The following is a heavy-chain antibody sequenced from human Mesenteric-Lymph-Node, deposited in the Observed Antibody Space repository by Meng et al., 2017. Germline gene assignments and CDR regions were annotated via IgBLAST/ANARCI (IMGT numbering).Heavy chain of an antibody. CDR2: ISSSGSTI. V-gene: IGHV3-11*04. Sequence: GESLKISCAASGFTFSDYYMSWIRQAPGKGLEWVSYISSSGSTIYYADSVKGRFTISRDNAKNSLYLQMNSRRAEDTAVYYCARDARLYYYDSSPYYFDYWGQGTLVTVSS. CDR3: ARDARLYYYDSSPYYFDY. CDR1: GFTFSDYY. J-gene: IGHJ4*02. D-gene: IGHD3-22*01.